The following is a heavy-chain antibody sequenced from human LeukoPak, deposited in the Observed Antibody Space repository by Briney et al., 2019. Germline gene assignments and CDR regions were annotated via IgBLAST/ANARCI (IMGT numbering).Heavy chain of an antibody. V-gene: IGHV3-48*02. J-gene: IGHJ4*02. CDR1: GFTTVSYT. CDR3: ARLAVWGSYRLFDY. Sequence: GGSLRLSCAASGFTTVSYTMNWVRQAPGKGLEWVSSISSSSTTIYYADSVKGRFTISRDNAKNSLYLQVNSLRDEDTAVYYCARLAVWGSYRLFDYWGQGTLVTVSS. CDR2: ISSSSTTI. D-gene: IGHD3-16*02.